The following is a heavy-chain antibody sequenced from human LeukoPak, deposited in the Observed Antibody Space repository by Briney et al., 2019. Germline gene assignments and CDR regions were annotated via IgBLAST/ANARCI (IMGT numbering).Heavy chain of an antibody. CDR1: GFTFSDYY. V-gene: IGHV3-11*01. D-gene: IGHD4-11*01. Sequence: GGSLRLSCAASGFTFSDYYMSWIRQAPGKGLEWVSYISSSGSTIYYADSVKGRFTISRDNSKNTLYLQMNSLRAEDTAVYYCAKGYSNSIRNWFDPWGQGTLVTVSS. CDR3: AKGYSNSIRNWFDP. J-gene: IGHJ5*02. CDR2: ISSSGSTI.